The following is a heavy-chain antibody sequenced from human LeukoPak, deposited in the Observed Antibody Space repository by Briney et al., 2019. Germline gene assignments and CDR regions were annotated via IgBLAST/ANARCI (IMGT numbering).Heavy chain of an antibody. Sequence: SETLSLTCTVSGGSISSYYWSWIRQPPGKGLEWIGYIYYSGSTNYNPSLKRRVTISVDTSKNLFSLKLSSVTAADTAVYYCARTGGYCSSTSCYESRYYYYYYYMDVWGKGTTVTVSS. D-gene: IGHD2-2*03. V-gene: IGHV4-59*01. CDR1: GGSISSYY. CDR3: ARTGGYCSSTSCYESRYYYYYYYMDV. CDR2: IYYSGST. J-gene: IGHJ6*03.